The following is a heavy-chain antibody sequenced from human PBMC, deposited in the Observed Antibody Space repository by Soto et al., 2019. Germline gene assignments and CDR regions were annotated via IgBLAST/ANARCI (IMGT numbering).Heavy chain of an antibody. CDR1: GFTFGDYA. V-gene: IGHV3-49*03. CDR3: TRDLAPDSSGWRRVFDY. CDR2: IRSKAYGGTT. Sequence: GGSLRLSCTASGFTFGDYAMSWFRQAPGKGLEWVGFIRSKAYGGTTEYAASVKGRFTISRDDSKSIAYLQMNSLKTEDTAVYYCTRDLAPDSSGWRRVFDYWGQGTLVTVSS. D-gene: IGHD6-19*01. J-gene: IGHJ4*02.